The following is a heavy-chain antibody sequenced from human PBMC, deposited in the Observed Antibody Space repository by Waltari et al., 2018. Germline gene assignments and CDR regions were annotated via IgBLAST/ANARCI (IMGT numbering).Heavy chain of an antibody. Sequence: QVQLQESGPGLVKPSETLSRTGTVSGGSISTYYWSWIRQTPEKGLQWIGYRYISERTKYNPSLEGRVTISLDTSKNQFSLRLSSVTAADTAVYYCASLSEVYNSGGYFQYYFDNWGQGTLVTVSS. CDR3: ASLSEVYNSGGYFQYYFDN. J-gene: IGHJ4*02. CDR1: GGSISTYY. D-gene: IGHD3-22*01. V-gene: IGHV4-59*01. CDR2: RYISERT.